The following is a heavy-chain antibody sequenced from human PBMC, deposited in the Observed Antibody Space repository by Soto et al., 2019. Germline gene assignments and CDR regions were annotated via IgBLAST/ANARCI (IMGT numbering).Heavy chain of an antibody. Sequence: SETLSLTCTVSGSSVSSGRYYWSWIRQPPGKGLEWIGYIYYDGSTNYKSSMKSRVAIAVDTSKNQFSLTLNSVTAADTSVYYCVRLSPPDSYIFDFWGQGALVTVSS. CDR2: IYYDGST. D-gene: IGHD6-25*01. CDR3: VRLSPPDSYIFDF. J-gene: IGHJ5*01. CDR1: GSSVSSGRYY. V-gene: IGHV4-61*01.